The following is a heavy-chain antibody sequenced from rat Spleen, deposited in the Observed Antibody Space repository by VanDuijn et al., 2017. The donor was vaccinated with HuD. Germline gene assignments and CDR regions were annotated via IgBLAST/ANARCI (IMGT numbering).Heavy chain of an antibody. CDR3: AKRHYGYTDYFDY. D-gene: IGHD1-9*01. J-gene: IGHJ2*01. CDR1: GFTFSDYA. V-gene: IGHV5S13*01. CDR2: ISTGGGNT. Sequence: EVQLVESGGGLVQPGRSLKLSCAASGFTFSDYAMAWVRQAPTRGLEWVASISTGGGNTYYRDSVKGRFTISRDNAKNTQYLQMDSLRSEDTATYYCAKRHYGYTDYFDYWGQGVMVTVSS.